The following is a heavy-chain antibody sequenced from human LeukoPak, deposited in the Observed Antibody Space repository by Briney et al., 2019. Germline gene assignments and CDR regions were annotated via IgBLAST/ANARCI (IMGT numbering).Heavy chain of an antibody. CDR2: IKQDGSEK. CDR3: AREDGYNPEYYFDY. D-gene: IGHD5-24*01. J-gene: IGHJ4*02. CDR1: GFILSTSE. Sequence: GGSLRLSCVASGFILSTSEMNWVRQAPGKGLEWVANIKQDGSEKYYVDSVKGRFTISRDNAKNSLYLQMNSLRAEDTAVYYCAREDGYNPEYYFDYWGQGTLVTVSS. V-gene: IGHV3-7*01.